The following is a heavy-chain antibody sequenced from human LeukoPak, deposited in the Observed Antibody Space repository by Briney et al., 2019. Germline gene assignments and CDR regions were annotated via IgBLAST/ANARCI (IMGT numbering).Heavy chain of an antibody. V-gene: IGHV4-61*02. CDR3: ARDQRPKNDIPFDP. CDR2: IDISGNT. J-gene: IGHJ5*02. CDR1: GGSIRSGNYY. D-gene: IGHD3-9*01. Sequence: SQTLSLTCTVSGGSIRSGNYYWTWIRQPAGKGLEWIGRIDISGNTNYNPSLKSRVTISLDKSKNQFSLKLSSVIAADTAVYYCARDQRPKNDIPFDPWGQGTLVTVSS.